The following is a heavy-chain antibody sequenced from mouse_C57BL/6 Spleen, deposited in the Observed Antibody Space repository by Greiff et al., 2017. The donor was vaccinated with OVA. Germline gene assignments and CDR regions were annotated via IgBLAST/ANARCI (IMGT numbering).Heavy chain of an antibody. V-gene: IGHV1-15*01. CDR3: TRGGGYDRFDY. CDR2: IDPETGGT. CDR1: GYTFTDYE. D-gene: IGHD2-2*01. J-gene: IGHJ2*01. Sequence: VKLQESGAELVRPGASVTLSCKASGYTFTDYEMHWVKQTPVHGLEWIGAIDPETGGTAYNQKFKGKAILTAAKSSSTAYMELRSLTSEDSAVYYCTRGGGYDRFDYWGQGTTLTVSS.